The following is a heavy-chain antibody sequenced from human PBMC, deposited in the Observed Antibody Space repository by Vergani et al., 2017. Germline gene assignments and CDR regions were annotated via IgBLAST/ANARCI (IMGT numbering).Heavy chain of an antibody. CDR1: GFTFSSYG. Sequence: QVQLVESGGGVVQPGRSLRLSCAASGFTFSSYGMHWVRQAPGKGLEWVAVISYDGSNKYYADSVKGRFTISRDNSKNTLYPQMNSLRAEDTAVYYCAKDRRRVVVAATFDYWGQGTLVTVSS. CDR2: ISYDGSNK. D-gene: IGHD2-15*01. V-gene: IGHV3-30*18. CDR3: AKDRRRVVVAATFDY. J-gene: IGHJ4*02.